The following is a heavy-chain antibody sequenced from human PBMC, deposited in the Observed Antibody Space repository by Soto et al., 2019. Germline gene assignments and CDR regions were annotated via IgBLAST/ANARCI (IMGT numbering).Heavy chain of an antibody. CDR1: GDSISDTSYF. V-gene: IGHV4-39*01. CDR2: VFFSGSG. Sequence: QLQLQESGPGLVKPSETLSLTCTVSGDSISDTSYFWRWIRQTPGKGLEWIGSVFFSGSGYYNSSLKCRVTISVDTSKNLFSLKLISVAAADSAVYYCARLKSTYAASYYGGGFFDYWGRGTLVTVSS. CDR3: ARLKSTYAASYYGGGFFDY. J-gene: IGHJ4*02. D-gene: IGHD3-3*01.